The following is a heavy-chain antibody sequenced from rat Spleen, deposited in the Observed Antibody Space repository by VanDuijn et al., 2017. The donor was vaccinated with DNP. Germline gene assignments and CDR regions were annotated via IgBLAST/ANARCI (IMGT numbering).Heavy chain of an antibody. CDR1: GFSITRSY. V-gene: IGHV3-1*01. D-gene: IGHD1-2*01. CDR3: ARSDYYGSYRPFAY. CDR2: ISYSGIT. J-gene: IGHJ3*01. Sequence: EVQLQESGPGLVKPSQSLSLTCSVTGFSITRSYRWNWIRKFPGNKMEWMAYISYSGITGFNPSLKSRISITRDTSKNQFFLQLNSVTTEDTAIYYCARSDYYGSYRPFAYWGQGTLVSV.